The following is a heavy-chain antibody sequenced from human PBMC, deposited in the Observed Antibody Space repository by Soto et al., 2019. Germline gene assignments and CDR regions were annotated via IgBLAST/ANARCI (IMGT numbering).Heavy chain of an antibody. Sequence: QVQLVQSGAEVQKPGSSVKVSCKASGGTFSSYAISWVRQAPGQGLEWMGGIIPIFGTANYAQKVQGRVTITADESTSTAYMELSSLRSEDTAVYYCARAAAEEDYDDSSGYSYYFDYWGQGTLVTVSS. D-gene: IGHD3-22*01. CDR1: GGTFSSYA. CDR3: ARAAAEEDYDDSSGYSYYFDY. V-gene: IGHV1-69*01. J-gene: IGHJ4*02. CDR2: IIPIFGTA.